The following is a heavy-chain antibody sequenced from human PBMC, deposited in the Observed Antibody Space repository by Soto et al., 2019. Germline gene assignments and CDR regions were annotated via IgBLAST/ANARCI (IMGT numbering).Heavy chain of an antibody. Sequence: SETMSLTCTVSGDFLTSGNYYWSWIRLPPGRGLEGIGHIYFSGNTNYSPSLKSRFTMSLDRSNTQLSLNLSSVTAADTAAYYCASSPVDTSIIHWFDPWGQGTLVTVSS. CDR1: GDFLTSGNYY. V-gene: IGHV4-61*01. CDR3: ASSPVDTSIIHWFDP. CDR2: IYFSGNT. D-gene: IGHD5-18*01. J-gene: IGHJ5*01.